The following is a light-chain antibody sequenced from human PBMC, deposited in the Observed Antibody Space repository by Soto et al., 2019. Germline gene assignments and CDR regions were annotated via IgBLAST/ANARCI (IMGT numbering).Light chain of an antibody. CDR2: EVS. Sequence: QSALTQPASVSGSPGQSITISCTGTSSDVGGYNYVSWYQQHPGKAPKLMIYEVSNRPSGDSNRISGSKSGNTASLTISGLQAEDEADYYCCSYTSNRTLVFGGGTKLTVL. J-gene: IGLJ2*01. CDR3: CSYTSNRTLV. CDR1: SSDVGGYNY. V-gene: IGLV2-14*01.